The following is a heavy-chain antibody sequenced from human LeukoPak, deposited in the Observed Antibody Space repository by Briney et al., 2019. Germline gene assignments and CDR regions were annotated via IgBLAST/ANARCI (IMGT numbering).Heavy chain of an antibody. CDR1: GFTVSSKY. Sequence: PGGSLRLSCAASGFTVSSKYMSWVRQAPGKGLEWVSVIYSGGSTYYADSVKGRFTISRDNSKNTLYLQMNNLRAEDTAVYYCARGCSSTSCYGFDYWGQGTLVTVSS. V-gene: IGHV3-53*01. CDR2: IYSGGST. CDR3: ARGCSSTSCYGFDY. J-gene: IGHJ4*02. D-gene: IGHD2-2*01.